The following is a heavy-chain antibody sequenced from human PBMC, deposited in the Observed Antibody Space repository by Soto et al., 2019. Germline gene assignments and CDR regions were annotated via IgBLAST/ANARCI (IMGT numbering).Heavy chain of an antibody. D-gene: IGHD5-12*01. CDR1: GYIFVNYG. V-gene: IGHV1-18*01. J-gene: IGHJ6*02. CDR2: ISPYTGNT. Sequence: QVQLVQSGDEVKKPGASVKVSCKASGYIFVNYGIAWVRQAPGQGLEWMGWISPYTGNTHSATKVQGRLTMTTDTSTNRADMDLRSLTSDDTYVYYCEMVDNDVTPTPQDGWGQGNTV. CDR3: EMVDNDVTPTPQDG.